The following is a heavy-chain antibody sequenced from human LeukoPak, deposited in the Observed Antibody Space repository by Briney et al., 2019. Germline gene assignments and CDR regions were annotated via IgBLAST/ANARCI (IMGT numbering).Heavy chain of an antibody. Sequence: ATVKVSCKASGDTFTDYYIHWVQQAPGKGLEWMGRVDPEDGETIFTEKFQGRVTITADTSTDTSYMELSSLLSEDSAFYYCARCPNIDASPLDYWGQGTLVTVS. CDR1: GDTFTDYY. CDR2: VDPEDGET. J-gene: IGHJ4*02. CDR3: ARCPNIDASPLDY. D-gene: IGHD2/OR15-2a*01. V-gene: IGHV1-69-2*01.